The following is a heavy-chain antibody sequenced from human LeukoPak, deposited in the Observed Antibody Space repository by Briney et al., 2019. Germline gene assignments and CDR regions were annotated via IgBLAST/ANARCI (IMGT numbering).Heavy chain of an antibody. D-gene: IGHD1-26*01. CDR2: IRDSGSST. J-gene: IGHJ4*02. CDR1: GFTFGSYA. Sequence: GGSLRLSCAASGFTFGSYAMSWVRQAPGKGLEWVSAIRDSGSSTHYADSVKGRFTTSRDNSKNTLFLQMNSLRAEDTAIYYCAKYGPQDSGSSHFDYWGQGALVTVSS. CDR3: AKYGPQDSGSSHFDY. V-gene: IGHV3-23*01.